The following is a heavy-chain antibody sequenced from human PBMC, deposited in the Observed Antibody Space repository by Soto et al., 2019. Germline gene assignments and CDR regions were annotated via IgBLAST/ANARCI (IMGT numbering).Heavy chain of an antibody. CDR3: ARTTYDSRGSAAYYYFDS. V-gene: IGHV1-69*13. CDR2: IIPILRSA. J-gene: IGHJ4*02. CDR1: GGTFSSYA. D-gene: IGHD3-22*01. Sequence: SVKVSCEASGGTFSSYAISWVRQAPGQGLEWIGGIIPILRSANYAQKFQGRVTISADESTSSAYMELSGLSSEDTALYYCARTTYDSRGSAAYYYFDSWGQGTLVTVSS.